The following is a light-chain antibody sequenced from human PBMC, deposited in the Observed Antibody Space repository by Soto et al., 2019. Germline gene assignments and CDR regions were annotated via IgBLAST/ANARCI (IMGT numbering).Light chain of an antibody. CDR1: TSDIGVYNY. V-gene: IGLV2-11*01. J-gene: IGLJ2*01. Sequence: QSALTQPRSVSGSPGQSVTISCTGTTSDIGVYNYVSWYQQNSGKAPKVMIYDVNERPSGVPDRFSGSKSGNTASLPISGLQAEDEADYYCCSYAGNYAFVFGGGTKLTVL. CDR3: CSYAGNYAFV. CDR2: DVN.